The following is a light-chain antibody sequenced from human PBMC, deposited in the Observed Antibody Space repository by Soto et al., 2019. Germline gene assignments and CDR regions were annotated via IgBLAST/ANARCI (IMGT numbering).Light chain of an antibody. CDR1: QSVSSK. J-gene: IGKJ5*01. V-gene: IGKV3-15*01. CDR2: GAS. CDR3: QQYNYWPPKVT. Sequence: EIVMTQSPGSLSVYPGERATLSCRASQSVSSKLAWYQQKAGQAPRLLIYGASTRATGIPARFSGSGSGTEFTLTISSLQSEDFAVYYCQQYNYWPPKVTFGQGTRLEIK.